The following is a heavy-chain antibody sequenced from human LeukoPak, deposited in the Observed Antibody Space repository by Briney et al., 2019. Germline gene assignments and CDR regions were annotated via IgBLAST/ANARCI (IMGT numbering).Heavy chain of an antibody. V-gene: IGHV3-7*04. CDR2: IDQYGRAK. D-gene: IGHD5-18*01. J-gene: IGHJ4*02. CDR1: GFAFSSYE. Sequence: PGGSLRLSCAASGFAFSSYEMNWVRQAPGKGLEWVASIDQYGRAKYYVDSVRGRFTFSRDNTKNSLHLQMNSLRAEDTAVYYCARADSYGSILDYWGQGTRVIDSS. CDR3: ARADSYGSILDY.